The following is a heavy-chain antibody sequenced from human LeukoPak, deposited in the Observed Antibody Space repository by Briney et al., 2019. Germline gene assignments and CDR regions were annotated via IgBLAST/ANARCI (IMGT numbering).Heavy chain of an antibody. J-gene: IGHJ4*02. CDR2: ISGRGGST. CDR3: ARMNSGSYAFDY. Sequence: GGSLRLSCAASGFTFSSYAMSWVRQAPGKGLQWVSAISGRGGSTFYADSVKGRFTISRDNSKNTLYLQMNSLRAEDTAVYYCARMNSGSYAFDYWGQGTLVTVS. D-gene: IGHD1-26*01. CDR1: GFTFSSYA. V-gene: IGHV3-23*01.